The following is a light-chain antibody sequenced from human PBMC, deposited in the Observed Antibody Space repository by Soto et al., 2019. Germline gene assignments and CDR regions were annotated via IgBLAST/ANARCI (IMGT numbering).Light chain of an antibody. CDR2: GAS. CDR3: QQRSNWPT. J-gene: IGKJ3*01. Sequence: EIVLIQSPATLSLSPGERATLSCRASQSVGSYLAWYQHKPGQAPRLLFFGASNRATGIPARFSGSGSGTDFTLTISSLEPEDFAVYYCQQRSNWPTFGPGTKVDIK. CDR1: QSVGSY. V-gene: IGKV3-11*01.